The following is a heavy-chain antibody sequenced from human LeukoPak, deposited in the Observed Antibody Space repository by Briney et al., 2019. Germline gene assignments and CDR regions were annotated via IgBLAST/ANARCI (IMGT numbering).Heavy chain of an antibody. CDR3: ARIPRSARAFDI. CDR2: ISSSSSYI. V-gene: IGHV3-21*01. J-gene: IGHJ3*02. CDR1: GFTFSSYS. D-gene: IGHD2-21*01. Sequence: GGSLRLSCAASGFTFSSYSMNWVRQAPGKGLEWVSSISSSSSYIYYADSVKGRFTISRDNAKNSLYLRMNSLRAEDTAVYYCARIPRSARAFDIWGQGTMVTVSS.